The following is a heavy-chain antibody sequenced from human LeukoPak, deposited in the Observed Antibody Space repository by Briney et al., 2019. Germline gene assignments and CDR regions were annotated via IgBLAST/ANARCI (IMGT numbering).Heavy chain of an antibody. CDR3: AKVNPLMAPGAFDI. Sequence: GGSLRLSCAASEFTLSSYWMAWVRQAPGKGLAWVANIKQDGSEKYYVDSVKGRFTISRDNARNSLYLQMNSLRAEDTAIFYCAKVNPLMAPGAFDIWGQGTMVAVSS. J-gene: IGHJ3*02. CDR1: EFTLSSYW. CDR2: IKQDGSEK. D-gene: IGHD2-8*01. V-gene: IGHV3-7*01.